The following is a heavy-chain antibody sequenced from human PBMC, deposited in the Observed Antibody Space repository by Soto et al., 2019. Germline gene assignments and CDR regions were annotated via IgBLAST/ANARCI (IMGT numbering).Heavy chain of an antibody. CDR3: ARSNYYDSSGYYHYYYYGMDV. Sequence: QVTLKESGPVLVKPTETLTLTCTVSGFSLSNARMGVSWIRQPPGKALEWLAHIFSNDEKSYSTSLKSRLTISKDTSKSQVVLTMTNMDPVDTATYYCARSNYYDSSGYYHYYYYGMDVWGQGTTVTVSS. J-gene: IGHJ6*02. D-gene: IGHD3-22*01. CDR2: IFSNDEK. V-gene: IGHV2-26*01. CDR1: GFSLSNARMG.